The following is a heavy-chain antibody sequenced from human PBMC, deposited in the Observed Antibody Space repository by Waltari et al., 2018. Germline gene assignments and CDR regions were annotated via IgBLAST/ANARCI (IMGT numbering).Heavy chain of an antibody. J-gene: IGHJ4*02. V-gene: IGHV4-61*02. Sequence: HVQLPESGPWLVTPSQTLSRTCNVSDGSLPSPTYVWRWIRQPAGKGLEWVGRVYLSGYTDYSPSLKSRLSISLDTSKGQFFLRLRSVTAADTAVYFCGRALVNWNAEDYWGQGTLVTVSS. CDR3: GRALVNWNAEDY. CDR2: VYLSGYT. CDR1: DGSLPSPTYV. D-gene: IGHD1-1*01.